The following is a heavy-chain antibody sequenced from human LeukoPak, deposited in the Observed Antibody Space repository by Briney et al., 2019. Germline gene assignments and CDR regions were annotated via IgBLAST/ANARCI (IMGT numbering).Heavy chain of an antibody. CDR3: ARRSPEGVVTI. CDR1: GGSISSYS. V-gene: IGHV4-59*08. Sequence: SETLSLTCTVPGGSISSYSWSWIRQPPGKGLELVGYGYHTGSTNHNPSLKNRVTISLDTSKNQFSLKLSSVTAADTAVYYCARRSPEGVVTIWGQGTLVTVSS. J-gene: IGHJ4*02. CDR2: GYHTGST. D-gene: IGHD3-16*02.